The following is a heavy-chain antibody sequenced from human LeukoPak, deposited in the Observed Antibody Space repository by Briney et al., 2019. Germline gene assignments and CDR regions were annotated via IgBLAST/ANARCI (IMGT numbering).Heavy chain of an antibody. CDR1: GGSISSGSYY. V-gene: IGHV4-39*07. CDR2: IYYSGST. Sequence: SETLSLTCTVSGGSISSGSYYWGWIRQPPGKGLEWIGSIYYSGSTYYNPSLKSRVTISVDTSTNQFSLKVSSVTAADTAVYYCVKGYYYMDVWGKGTTVTVSS. CDR3: VKGYYYMDV. J-gene: IGHJ6*03.